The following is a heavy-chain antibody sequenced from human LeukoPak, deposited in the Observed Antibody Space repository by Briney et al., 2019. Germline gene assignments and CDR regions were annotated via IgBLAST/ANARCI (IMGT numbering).Heavy chain of an antibody. CDR2: MNPNSGNT. V-gene: IGHV1-8*01. Sequence: ASVKVSCKASGYTFNGYDLNWVRQATGQGLEWMGWMNPNSGNTGYAQKFQGRVTMTRDTSTSTVYMELSSLRSEDTAVYYCARVRAAGPRDAFDIWGQGTMVTVSS. D-gene: IGHD6-13*01. CDR3: ARVRAAGPRDAFDI. J-gene: IGHJ3*02. CDR1: GYTFNGYD.